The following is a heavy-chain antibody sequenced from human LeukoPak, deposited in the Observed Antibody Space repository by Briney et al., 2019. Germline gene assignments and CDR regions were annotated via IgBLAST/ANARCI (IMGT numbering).Heavy chain of an antibody. CDR1: GYILSGYN. CDR3: ARSLEPTYYYFYLDV. D-gene: IGHD3-3*01. V-gene: IGHV1-46*01. CDR2: INPSGGDT. J-gene: IGHJ6*03. Sequence: GASVKVSCKASGYILSGYNIHWVRQAPGQGLEWLGIINPSGGDTKYAQKFQGRVTMTRNTSISTAYMELSSLRSEDTAVYYCARSLEPTYYYFYLDVWGKGTTVTISS.